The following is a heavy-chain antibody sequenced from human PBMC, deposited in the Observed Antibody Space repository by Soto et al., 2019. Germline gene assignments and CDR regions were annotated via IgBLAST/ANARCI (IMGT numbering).Heavy chain of an antibody. D-gene: IGHD2-15*01. V-gene: IGHV4-31*03. Sequence: QVQLQESGPGLVKPSQTLSLTCTVSGGSISSGGYYWSWIRQHPGKGLEWIGYIYYSGSTYYNPSLKSRVTISVDTSKNQFSLKLSSVTAADTAVYYCARDQRAKGYCSGGSCYPQYYFDYWGQGTLVTVSS. CDR1: GGSISSGGYY. J-gene: IGHJ4*02. CDR2: IYYSGST. CDR3: ARDQRAKGYCSGGSCYPQYYFDY.